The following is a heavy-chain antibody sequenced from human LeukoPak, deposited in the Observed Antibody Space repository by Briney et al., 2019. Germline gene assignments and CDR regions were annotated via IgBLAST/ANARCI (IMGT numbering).Heavy chain of an antibody. CDR1: GGSLSGFY. CDR3: ARDVVAVPGSDNWFDP. V-gene: IGHV4-59*01. J-gene: IGHJ5*02. CDR2: TYSDGST. D-gene: IGHD6-19*01. Sequence: SETLSLTCTVSGGSLSGFYWSWIRQSPRLGLEWIGLTYSDGSTMYNPSLTSRVTISVDTSKNQISLRLTSATAADTAIYYCARDVVAVPGSDNWFDPWGQGTLVTVSS.